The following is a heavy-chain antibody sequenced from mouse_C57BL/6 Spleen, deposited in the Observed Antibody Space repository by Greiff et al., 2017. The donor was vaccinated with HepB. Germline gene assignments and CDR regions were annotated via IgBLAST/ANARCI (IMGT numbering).Heavy chain of an antibody. CDR1: GYTFTDYE. CDR2: IDPETGGT. D-gene: IGHD1-1*01. J-gene: IGHJ2*01. CDR3: TRAIDYYGSYFDY. V-gene: IGHV1-15*01. Sequence: LVESGAELVRPGASVTLSCKASGYTFTDYEMHWVKQTPVHGLEWIGAIDPETGGTAYNQKFKGKAILTADKSSSTAYMELRSLTSEDSAVYYCTRAIDYYGSYFDYWGQGTTLTVSS.